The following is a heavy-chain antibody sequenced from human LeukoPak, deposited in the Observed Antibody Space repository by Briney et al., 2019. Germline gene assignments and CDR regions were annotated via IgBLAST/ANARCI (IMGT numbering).Heavy chain of an antibody. CDR2: IIPILGIA. CDR3: ARGKEGYGMDV. CDR1: GGTFTSYA. Sequence: SVKLSCKAPGGTFTSYAISGVREAPGPGLGWMGRIIPILGIANYAQKFQGRVTITADKSTSTAHMELSSLRSEDTAVYYCARGKEGYGMDVWGQGTTVTVSS. V-gene: IGHV1-69*04. J-gene: IGHJ6*02.